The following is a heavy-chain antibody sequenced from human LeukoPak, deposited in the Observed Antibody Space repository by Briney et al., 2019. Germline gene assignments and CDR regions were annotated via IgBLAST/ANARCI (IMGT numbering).Heavy chain of an antibody. J-gene: IGHJ6*02. CDR1: GGSFSGYY. V-gene: IGHV4-34*01. CDR3: ARSIAAAGRNYYYYGMDV. D-gene: IGHD6-13*01. CDR2: INHSGST. Sequence: SETLSLTCAVYGGSFSGYYWSWIRQPPGKGLEWIGEINHSGSTNYNPSLKSRVTISVDTSKNQFSLKLSSVTAADTAVYYCARSIAAAGRNYYYYGMDVWGQGTTVTVSS.